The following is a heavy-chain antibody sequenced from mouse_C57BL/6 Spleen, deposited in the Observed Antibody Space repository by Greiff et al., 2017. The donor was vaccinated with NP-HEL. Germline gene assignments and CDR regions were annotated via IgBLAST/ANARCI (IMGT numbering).Heavy chain of an antibody. V-gene: IGHV1-82*01. CDR3: ARGNYGSSYYFDY. CDR1: GYAFSSSW. Sequence: QVQLQQSGPELVKPGASVKISCKASGYAFSSSWMNWVKQRPGKGLEWIGRIYPGDGDTNYNGKFKGKATLTADKSSSTAYMQLSSLTSEDSAVDFCARGNYGSSYYFDYGGQGTTLTVSS. J-gene: IGHJ2*01. CDR2: IYPGDGDT. D-gene: IGHD1-1*01.